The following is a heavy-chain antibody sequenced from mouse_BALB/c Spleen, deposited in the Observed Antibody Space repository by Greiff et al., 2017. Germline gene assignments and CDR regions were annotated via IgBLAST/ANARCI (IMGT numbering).Heavy chain of an antibody. Sequence: EVQLVESGGGLVKPGGSLKLSCAASGFTFSSYAMSWVRQSPEKRLEWVAEISSGGSYTYYPDTVTGRFTISRDNAKNTLYLEMSSLRSEDTAMYYCARDHYSFDYWGQGTTLTVSS. CDR2: ISSGGSYT. J-gene: IGHJ2*01. CDR1: GFTFSSYA. CDR3: ARDHYSFDY. V-gene: IGHV5-9-4*01.